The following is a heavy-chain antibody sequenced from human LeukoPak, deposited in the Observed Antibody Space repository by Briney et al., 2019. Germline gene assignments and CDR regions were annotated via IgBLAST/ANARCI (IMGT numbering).Heavy chain of an antibody. Sequence: ASVRVSCKASGYTFTGYYLHWVRQAPGQGLEWMGWINPNSGGTNYAHKFQGRVTITADKSTTTAYMELSSLRSEDTAVYYCATGARGGYNYDYWGQGTLVT. CDR1: GYTFTGYY. D-gene: IGHD5-24*01. J-gene: IGHJ4*02. CDR2: INPNSGGT. CDR3: ATGARGGYNYDY. V-gene: IGHV1-2*02.